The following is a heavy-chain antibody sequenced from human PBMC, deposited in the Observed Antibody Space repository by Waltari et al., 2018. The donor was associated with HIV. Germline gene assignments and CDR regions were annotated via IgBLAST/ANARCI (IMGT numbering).Heavy chain of an antibody. CDR1: GGSISSSSYY. V-gene: IGHV4-39*07. CDR2: IYYSGST. Sequence: QLQLQESGPGLVKPSETLSLTCTVSGGSISSSSYYWGWIRQPPGKGLEWIGSIYYSGSTYYNPSLKSRVTISVDTSKNQFSLKLSSVTAADTAVYYCAREEGEGDSDYWGQGTLVTVSS. CDR3: AREEGEGDSDY. D-gene: IGHD3-16*01. J-gene: IGHJ4*02.